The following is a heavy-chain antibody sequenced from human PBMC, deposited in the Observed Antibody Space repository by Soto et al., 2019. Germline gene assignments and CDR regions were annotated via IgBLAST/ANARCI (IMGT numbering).Heavy chain of an antibody. D-gene: IGHD3-10*01. CDR2: IYYSGST. CDR3: ARVGITMVRGRIDY. J-gene: IGHJ4*02. CDR1: GGSISSSSYY. V-gene: IGHV4-39*01. Sequence: SETLSLTCTVSGGSISSSSYYWGWIRQPPGKGLEWIGSIYYSGSTYYNPSLKSRVPISVDTSKNQFSLKLSSVTAADTAVYYCARVGITMVRGRIDYWGQGTLVTVSS.